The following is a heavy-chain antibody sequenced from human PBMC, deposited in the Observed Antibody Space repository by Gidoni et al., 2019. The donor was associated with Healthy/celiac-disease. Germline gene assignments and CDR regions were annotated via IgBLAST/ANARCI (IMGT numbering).Heavy chain of an antibody. CDR2: ISYDGSNK. CDR3: AKDGHNTEYYDYYMDV. V-gene: IGHV3-30*18. D-gene: IGHD1-1*01. CDR1: GFTFSSSG. Sequence: QVQLVESGGGVVQPGRSLRLSCPASGFTFSSSGMHWVSQAPGKGLEWVAVISYDGSNKYYADSVKGRFTISRDNSKNTLYLQMNSLRAEDTAVYYCAKDGHNTEYYDYYMDVWGKGTTVTVSS. J-gene: IGHJ6*03.